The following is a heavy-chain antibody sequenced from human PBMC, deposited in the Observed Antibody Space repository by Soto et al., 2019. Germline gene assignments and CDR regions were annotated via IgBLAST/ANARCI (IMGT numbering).Heavy chain of an antibody. V-gene: IGHV1-69*06. CDR2: IIPIFGTA. J-gene: IGHJ3*02. Sequence: SVKVSCKASGGTSSSYAISWVRQAPGQGLEWMGGIIPIFGTANYAQKFQGRVTITADKSTSTAYMELSSLRSEDTAVYYCARPDTAMVRDDAFDIWGQGTMVTVS. D-gene: IGHD5-18*01. CDR1: GGTSSSYA. CDR3: ARPDTAMVRDDAFDI.